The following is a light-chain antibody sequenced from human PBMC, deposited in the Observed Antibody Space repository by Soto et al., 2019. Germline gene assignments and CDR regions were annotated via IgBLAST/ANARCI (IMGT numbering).Light chain of an antibody. CDR2: GAS. CDR3: QQYGSSWT. Sequence: DTVLSQSPATVSSFPGDRVTLSCRASQYINTRLAWYQHRPGQAPRLLIYGASSRATGIPDRSSGSGSGTDFTLTISRLEPEDFAVYYCQQYGSSWTFGQGTKVDI. CDR1: QYINTR. J-gene: IGKJ1*01. V-gene: IGKV3-20*01.